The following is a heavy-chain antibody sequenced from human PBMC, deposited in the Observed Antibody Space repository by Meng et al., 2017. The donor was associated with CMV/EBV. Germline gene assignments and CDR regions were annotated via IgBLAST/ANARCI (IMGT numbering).Heavy chain of an antibody. J-gene: IGHJ4*02. CDR1: GYTFTSYG. D-gene: IGHD3-3*01. Sequence: ASVKVSCKASGYTFTSYGISWVRQAPGQGLEWMGWISAYNGNTNYAQKLQGRVTMTTETSTSTAYMELRSLRSDDTAVYYCARDLGTYDFWSGYLPNFDYWGQGTLVTVSS. V-gene: IGHV1-18*01. CDR2: ISAYNGNT. CDR3: ARDLGTYDFWSGYLPNFDY.